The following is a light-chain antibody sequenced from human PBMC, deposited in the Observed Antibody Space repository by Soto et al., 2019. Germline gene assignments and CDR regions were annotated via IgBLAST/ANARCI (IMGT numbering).Light chain of an antibody. CDR1: SSDVGSYNL. Sequence: SALTQPASVSGSPGQSITISCPGTSSDVGSYNLVSWYQQHPGKAPKLMIYEVSKRPSGVSNRFSGSKSGNTASLTISGLQAEDEADYYCCSYAGSSTSVFGTGTKVTVL. CDR2: EVS. J-gene: IGLJ1*01. V-gene: IGLV2-23*02. CDR3: CSYAGSSTSV.